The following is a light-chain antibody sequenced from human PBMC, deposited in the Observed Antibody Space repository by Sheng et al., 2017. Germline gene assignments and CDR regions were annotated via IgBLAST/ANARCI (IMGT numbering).Light chain of an antibody. CDR1: QRVGSNY. CDR3: QQRSDWPPT. Sequence: ETVLTQSPATLSVSPGESVTLSCRASQRVGSNYLAWYQQKYGQAPRLLIYDASNRATGIPARFSGSGSGTDFTLTITSLEAEDFAVYFCQQRSDWPPTFGQGTKLEIK. V-gene: IGKV3-11*01. CDR2: DAS. J-gene: IGKJ2*01.